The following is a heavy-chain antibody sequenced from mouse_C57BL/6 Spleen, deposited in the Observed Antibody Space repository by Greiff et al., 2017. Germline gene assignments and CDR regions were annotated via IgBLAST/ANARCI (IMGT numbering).Heavy chain of an antibody. Sequence: VQLQQSGAELVKPGASVKISCKASGYAFSSYWMNWVKQRPGKGLEWIGQIYPGDGAPNYNGKFKGKATLTADNSSSTAYMQLSSLTSEDSAVYFCARGRIYDGYYGYAMDYWGQGTSVTVSS. CDR1: GYAFSSYW. CDR3: ARGRIYDGYYGYAMDY. J-gene: IGHJ4*01. D-gene: IGHD2-3*01. V-gene: IGHV1-80*01. CDR2: IYPGDGAP.